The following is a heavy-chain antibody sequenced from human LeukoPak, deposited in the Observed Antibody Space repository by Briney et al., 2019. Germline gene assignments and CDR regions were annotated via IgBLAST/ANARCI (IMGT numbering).Heavy chain of an antibody. CDR2: IYTSRST. Sequence: SETLSLTCTVSGGSISSSSYYWGWIRQPAGKGLEWIGRIYTSRSTNYNPSLKSRVTMSVDTSKNQFSLKLSSVTAADTAVYYCARDLVEFGQWLGDYFDYWGQGTLVTVSS. D-gene: IGHD6-19*01. CDR3: ARDLVEFGQWLGDYFDY. V-gene: IGHV4-61*02. CDR1: GGSISSSSYY. J-gene: IGHJ4*02.